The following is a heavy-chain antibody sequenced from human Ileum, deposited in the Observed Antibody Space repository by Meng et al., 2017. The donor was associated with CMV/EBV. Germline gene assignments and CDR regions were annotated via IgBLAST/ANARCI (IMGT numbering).Heavy chain of an antibody. Sequence: GESLKISCAASGFTFSSYSMNWVRQAPGKGLEWVSSISSGSSLTYYADSVKGRFTISRDNAKNSLYLQMNSLRVEDTAVYYCARRYYDDSNGYPALGYWGQGTLVTVSS. CDR2: ISSGSSLT. D-gene: IGHD3-22*01. CDR1: GFTFSSYS. CDR3: ARRYYDDSNGYPALGY. J-gene: IGHJ4*02. V-gene: IGHV3-21*01.